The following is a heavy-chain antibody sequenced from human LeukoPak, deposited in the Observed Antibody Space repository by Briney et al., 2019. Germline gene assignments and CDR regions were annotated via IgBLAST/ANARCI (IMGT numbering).Heavy chain of an antibody. V-gene: IGHV4-59*01. D-gene: IGHD6-6*01. J-gene: IGHJ2*01. CDR3: ARASHGWYFDL. CDR2: IYYSGST. CDR1: GGSISSYY. Sequence: SETLSLTCTVSGGSISSYYWSWIRQPPGKGLEWIGYIYYSGSTNYNPSLKSRVTISADTSKNQFSLKLNSVTAADTAVYYCARASHGWYFDLWGRGTLVTVSS.